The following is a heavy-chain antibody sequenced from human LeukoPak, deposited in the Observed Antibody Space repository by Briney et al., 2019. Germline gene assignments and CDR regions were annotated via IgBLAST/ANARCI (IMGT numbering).Heavy chain of an antibody. D-gene: IGHD3-10*01. CDR3: ARVPARGSLLWFGELSFWFDP. CDR2: IHAYNGNT. V-gene: IGHV1-18*01. Sequence: ASVKVSCKASGYTFTSYGISWVRQTPGQGLEWMGWIHAYNGNTNYAQKRKSRVTMTTDTSTSTAYMELRSLRSDDTAVYYCARVPARGSLLWFGELSFWFDPWGQGALVTVSS. CDR1: GYTFTSYG. J-gene: IGHJ5*02.